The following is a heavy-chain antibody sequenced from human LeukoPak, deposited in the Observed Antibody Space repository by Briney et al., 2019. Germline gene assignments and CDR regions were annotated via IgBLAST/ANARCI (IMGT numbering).Heavy chain of an antibody. Sequence: GGSLRLSCAASGFTFDDYGMSWVRQGPGKGLEWVSGINWNGGTSAYADSVKGRFTISRDNAKNSLYLQMNSLRAEDTAVYYCAKDLVSLWFGELLQPWGQGTLVTVSS. CDR3: AKDLVSLWFGELLQP. V-gene: IGHV3-20*04. CDR1: GFTFDDYG. J-gene: IGHJ5*02. CDR2: INWNGGTS. D-gene: IGHD3-10*01.